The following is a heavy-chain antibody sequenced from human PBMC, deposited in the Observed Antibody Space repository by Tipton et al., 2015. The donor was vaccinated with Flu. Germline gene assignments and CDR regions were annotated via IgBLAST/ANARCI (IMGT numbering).Heavy chain of an antibody. D-gene: IGHD4-11*01. CDR2: IHYSGSP. CDR3: ARRDYSNYVSDPKNWFDP. Sequence: TLSLTCTLSGDSITNNKYYWNWIRQHPRKGLEWIGNIHYSGSPHYNPSLKSRVTITVDTSKNQFSLRLSSMSAADTAVYYCARRDYSNYVSDPKNWFDPWGQGTLVTVSS. CDR1: GDSITNNKYY. J-gene: IGHJ5*02. V-gene: IGHV4-39*07.